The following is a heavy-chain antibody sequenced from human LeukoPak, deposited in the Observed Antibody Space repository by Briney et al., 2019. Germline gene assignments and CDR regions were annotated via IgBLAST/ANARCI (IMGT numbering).Heavy chain of an antibody. J-gene: IGHJ4*02. Sequence: GGSLRLSCAASGFTFSNFAMTWIRQAPGKGLEWVSGISGSGGNTYYADSVKGRFTISRDNSKNTLYLQMNSLRAEDTAVYYCANSLNRGSGWSRGGYYFDYWGQGTLVTVSS. V-gene: IGHV3-23*01. CDR1: GFTFSNFA. CDR2: ISGSGGNT. CDR3: ANSLNRGSGWSRGGYYFDY. D-gene: IGHD6-19*01.